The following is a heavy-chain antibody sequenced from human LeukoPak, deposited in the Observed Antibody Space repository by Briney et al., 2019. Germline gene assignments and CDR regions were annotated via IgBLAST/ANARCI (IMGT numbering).Heavy chain of an antibody. CDR1: GYTFTNYA. J-gene: IGHJ4*02. CDR2: INTGNGNT. D-gene: IGHD5-12*01. Sequence: ASVKVSCKASGYTFTNYALHWVRQAPGQRLEWMGWINTGNGNTKYSQKFQGRVTITRATSASTAYMELSSLRSEDTAVYYCARVGYSGYDSRPVFNYWGQGTLVTVSS. CDR3: ARVGYSGYDSRPVFNY. V-gene: IGHV1-3*04.